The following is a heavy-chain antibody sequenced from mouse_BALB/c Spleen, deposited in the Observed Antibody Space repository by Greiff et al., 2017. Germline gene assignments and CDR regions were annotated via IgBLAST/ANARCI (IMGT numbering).Heavy chain of an antibody. V-gene: IGHV1S81*02. D-gene: IGHD2-3*01. CDR3: TRWGYDGYYPWFAY. Sequence: VQLQQSGAELVKPGASVKLSCKASGYTFTSYYMYWVKQRPGQGLEWIGEINPSNGGTNFNEKFKSKATLTVDKSSSTAYMQLSSLTSEDSAVYYCTRWGYDGYYPWFAYWGQGTLVTVSA. CDR2: INPSNGGT. J-gene: IGHJ3*01. CDR1: GYTFTSYY.